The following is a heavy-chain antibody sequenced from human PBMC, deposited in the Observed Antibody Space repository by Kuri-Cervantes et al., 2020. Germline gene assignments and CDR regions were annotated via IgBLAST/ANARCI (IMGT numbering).Heavy chain of an antibody. CDR3: ARLFSRGRPFASGWATRGTRFDY. V-gene: IGHV4-59*12. D-gene: IGHD6-19*01. CDR1: GASISRYY. J-gene: IGHJ4*02. CDR2: IYYSGST. Sequence: SGTLCHTCAATGASISRYYWRWIRQPPGKGLEWIGYIYYSGSTNYNPSLKSRITISEDTSKNQFSLKLSSVTAADTAVYYCARLFSRGRPFASGWATRGTRFDYWGKGTLVTVSS.